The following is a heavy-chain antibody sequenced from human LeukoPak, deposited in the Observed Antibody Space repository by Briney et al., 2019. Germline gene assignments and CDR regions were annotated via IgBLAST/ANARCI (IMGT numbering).Heavy chain of an antibody. J-gene: IGHJ5*02. CDR2: ISSSGGDT. V-gene: IGHV3-23*01. CDR3: AKVGTRSYSSSSFAMRWFDP. CDR1: GFTLTNLA. D-gene: IGHD6-6*01. Sequence: GGSLRLSCTASGFTLTNLAMTWVRQAPGKGLEWVSAISSSGGDTYHADSVKGRFTISRDNSKNTLYLQMNSLRAEDAAVYYCAKVGTRSYSSSSFAMRWFDPWGQGTLVTVSS.